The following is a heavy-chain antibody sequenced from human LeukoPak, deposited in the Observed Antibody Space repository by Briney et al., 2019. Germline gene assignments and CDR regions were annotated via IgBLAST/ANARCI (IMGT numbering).Heavy chain of an antibody. J-gene: IGHJ6*02. CDR3: ARGGGLDV. D-gene: IGHD3-16*01. CDR2: IKQDGSEK. CDR1: GFTFSNFW. V-gene: IGHV3-7*03. Sequence: GGSLRLSCAASGFTFSNFWMSWVRQAPGKGLEWVAKIKQDGSEKYYVDSVKGRFTISRDNAKNSLYLQMSNLRAEDTAVYFCARGGGLDVWGQGATVTVSS.